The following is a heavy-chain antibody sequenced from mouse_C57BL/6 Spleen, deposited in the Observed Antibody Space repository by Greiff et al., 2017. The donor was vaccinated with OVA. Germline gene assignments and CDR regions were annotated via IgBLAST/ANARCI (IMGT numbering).Heavy chain of an antibody. V-gene: IGHV1-64*01. D-gene: IGHD2-2*01. CDR1: GYTFTSYW. CDR2: IHPNSGST. J-gene: IGHJ2*01. Sequence: QVQLQQSGAELVKPGASVKLSCKASGYTFTSYWMHWVKQRPGQGLEWIGMIHPNSGSTNYNEKFKSKATLTVDKSSSTAYMQLSSLTSEDSAVYYCAREGAYTMVTTRDYFDYWGQGTTLTVSS. CDR3: AREGAYTMVTTRDYFDY.